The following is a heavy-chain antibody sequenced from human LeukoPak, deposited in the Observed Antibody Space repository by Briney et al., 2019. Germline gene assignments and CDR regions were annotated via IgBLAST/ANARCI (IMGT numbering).Heavy chain of an antibody. D-gene: IGHD5-24*01. V-gene: IGHV1-46*01. CDR3: ARDRVFRWLQPALYYFDY. Sequence: ASVKVSCKASGYTFTSYYMHWVRQAPGQGLEWMGIINPSGGSTSYAQKFQGRVTMTRDTSTSTAYMELRSLRSDDTAVYYCARDRVFRWLQPALYYFDYWGQGTLVTVSS. CDR2: INPSGGST. CDR1: GYTFTSYY. J-gene: IGHJ4*02.